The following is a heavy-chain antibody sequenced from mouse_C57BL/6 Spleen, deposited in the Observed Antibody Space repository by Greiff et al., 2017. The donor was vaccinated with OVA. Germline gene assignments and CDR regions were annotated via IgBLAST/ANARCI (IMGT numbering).Heavy chain of an antibody. CDR1: GYTFTSSG. J-gene: IGHJ4*01. Sequence: QVQLQQSGAELARPGASVKLSCKASGYTFTSSGISWVKQRTGQGLEWIGEIYPRSGNTYYNEKFKGKATLTADKSSSTAYMELRSLTSEDSAVYFCARQDGYDYGAMDYWGQGTSVTVSS. V-gene: IGHV1-81*01. CDR3: ARQDGYDYGAMDY. CDR2: IYPRSGNT. D-gene: IGHD2-3*01.